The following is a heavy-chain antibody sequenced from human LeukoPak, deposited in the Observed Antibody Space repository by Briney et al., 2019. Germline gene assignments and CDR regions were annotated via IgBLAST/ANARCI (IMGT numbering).Heavy chain of an antibody. D-gene: IGHD3-3*01. Sequence: SVKSSCKASGGTFSSYAISWVRHTPGQGLEWMGRIIPIFGIANYAQKFKGRVTITADKSTSTAYMELSSLRSEDTAVYYCATEGSTISYGMDVWGQGTTVTVSS. V-gene: IGHV1-69*04. J-gene: IGHJ6*02. CDR3: ATEGSTISYGMDV. CDR1: GGTFSSYA. CDR2: IIPIFGIA.